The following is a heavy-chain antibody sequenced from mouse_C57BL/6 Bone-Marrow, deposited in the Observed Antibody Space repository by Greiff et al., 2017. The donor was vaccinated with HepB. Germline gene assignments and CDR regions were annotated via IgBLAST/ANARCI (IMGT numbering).Heavy chain of an antibody. CDR2: ISNGGGST. CDR3: ARRGRITTDFDY. D-gene: IGHD2-4*01. Sequence: EVQLQESGGGLVQPGGSLKLSCAASGFTFSDYYMYWVRQTPEKRLEWVAYISNGGGSTYYPDTVKGRFTISRDNAKNTLYLQMSRLKSEDTAMYYCARRGRITTDFDYWGQGTTLTVSS. V-gene: IGHV5-12*01. CDR1: GFTFSDYY. J-gene: IGHJ2*01.